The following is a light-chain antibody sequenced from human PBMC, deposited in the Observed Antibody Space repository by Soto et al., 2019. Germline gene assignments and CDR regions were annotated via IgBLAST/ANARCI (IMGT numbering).Light chain of an antibody. Sequence: DIQMTQSPSSLSASVGDRVTITCRASHGIGNYLAWYQQKPRRVPKLLIHAATTLQSGVPSRFSGSGTGTDFTLTNSRLPAEGAAIFFCQKWNRPPPFPFGPGTKVDN. J-gene: IGKJ3*01. CDR3: QKWNRPPPFP. CDR1: HGIGNY. CDR2: AAT. V-gene: IGKV1-27*01.